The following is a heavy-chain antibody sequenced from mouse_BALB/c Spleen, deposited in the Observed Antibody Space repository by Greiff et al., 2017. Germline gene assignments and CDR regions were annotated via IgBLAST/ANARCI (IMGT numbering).Heavy chain of an antibody. V-gene: IGHV3-2*02. D-gene: IGHD2-4*01. CDR1: GYSITSDYA. CDR2: ISYSGST. Sequence: DVKLQESGPDLVKPSQSLSLTCTVTGYSITSDYAWNWIRQFPGNKLEWMGYISYSGSTSYNPSLKSRISITRDTSKNQFFLQLNSVTTEDTATYYCARDYDYEGYWGQGTSVTVSS. J-gene: IGHJ4*01. CDR3: ARDYDYEGY.